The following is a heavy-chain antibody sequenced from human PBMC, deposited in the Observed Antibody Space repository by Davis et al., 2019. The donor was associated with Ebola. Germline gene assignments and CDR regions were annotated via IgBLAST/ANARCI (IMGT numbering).Heavy chain of an antibody. D-gene: IGHD6-13*01. V-gene: IGHV1-18*01. Sequence: AASVKVSCKASGYIFTSYAMHWVRQAPGQRLEWMGWISAYNGNTNYAQKLQGRVTMTTDTSTSTAYMELRSLRSDDTAVYYCARGRESSSWYPYYYYGMDVWGQGTTVTVSS. CDR3: ARGRESSSWYPYYYYGMDV. CDR1: GYIFTSYA. CDR2: ISAYNGNT. J-gene: IGHJ6*02.